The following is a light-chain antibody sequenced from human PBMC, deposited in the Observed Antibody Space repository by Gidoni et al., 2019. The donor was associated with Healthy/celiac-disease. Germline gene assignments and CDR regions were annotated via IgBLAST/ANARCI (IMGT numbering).Light chain of an antibody. CDR1: HGISSA. V-gene: IGKV1-13*02. J-gene: IGKJ5*01. CDR2: DAS. CDR3: HSPRVT. Sequence: AIQLTQSPSSLSASVGDRVTITCRASHGISSALAWYQQKPGKAPKLLIYDASSLESGVPSRFSGSGSGTYFTLTISSLQPEDFATYYCHSPRVTFGQGTRLEIK.